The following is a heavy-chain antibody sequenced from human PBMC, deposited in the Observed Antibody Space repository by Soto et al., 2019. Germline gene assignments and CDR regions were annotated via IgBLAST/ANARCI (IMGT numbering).Heavy chain of an antibody. CDR2: ISGSGGST. CDR3: AKDHESRVQLWSWAFDAFDI. CDR1: GFTFSSYA. V-gene: IGHV3-23*01. Sequence: PGGSLRLSCAASGFTFSSYAMSWVRQAPGKGLEWVSAISGSGGSTYYADSVKGRFTISRDNSKNTLYLQMNSLRAEDTAVYYCAKDHESRVQLWSWAFDAFDIWGQGTMVTLSS. J-gene: IGHJ3*02. D-gene: IGHD5-18*01.